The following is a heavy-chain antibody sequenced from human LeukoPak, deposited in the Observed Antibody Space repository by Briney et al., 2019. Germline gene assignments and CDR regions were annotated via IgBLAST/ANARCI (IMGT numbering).Heavy chain of an antibody. CDR2: ISGSGGST. J-gene: IGHJ4*02. D-gene: IGHD3-22*01. V-gene: IGHV3-23*01. Sequence: TGGSLRLSCAASGFTFSSYGMSWVRQAPGKGLEWVSAISGSGGSTYYADSVKGRFTISRDNSKNTLYLQMNSLRAEDTAVYYCAKVNAYYYDSSGYWNYWGQGTLVTVSS. CDR1: GFTFSSYG. CDR3: AKVNAYYYDSSGYWNY.